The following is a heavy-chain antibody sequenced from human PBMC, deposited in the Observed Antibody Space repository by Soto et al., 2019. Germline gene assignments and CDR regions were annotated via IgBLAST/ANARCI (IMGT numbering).Heavy chain of an antibody. Sequence: SETLSLTCAVYGGSFSGYYLSWIRQPPGKGLEWIGEINHSGSTNYNPSLKSRVTISVDTSKNQFSLKLSSVTAADTAVYYCARGHRSGWYVGYYYGMDVWGQGTTVTVYS. CDR3: ARGHRSGWYVGYYYGMDV. CDR1: GGSFSGYY. V-gene: IGHV4-34*01. D-gene: IGHD6-19*01. J-gene: IGHJ6*02. CDR2: INHSGST.